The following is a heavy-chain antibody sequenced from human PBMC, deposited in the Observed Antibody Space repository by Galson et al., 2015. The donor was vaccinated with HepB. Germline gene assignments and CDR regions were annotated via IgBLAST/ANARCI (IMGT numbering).Heavy chain of an antibody. CDR3: ASYPSGSGSYFNAAFDL. J-gene: IGHJ3*01. CDR1: GFTFSGYA. D-gene: IGHD3-10*01. CDR2: ISFDGSEK. V-gene: IGHV3-30-3*01. Sequence: SLRLSCAASGFTFSGYAIHWVRQAPGNGLEWVAVISFDGSEKYYAASVKGRFTIFRDNSKNTLYLQMNSLRPEDTAVYYCASYPSGSGSYFNAAFDLWGQGTKVTVSS.